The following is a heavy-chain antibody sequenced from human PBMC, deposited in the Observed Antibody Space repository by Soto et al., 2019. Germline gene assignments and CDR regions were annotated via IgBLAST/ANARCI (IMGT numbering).Heavy chain of an antibody. CDR3: ARSEAVAGPDDYYYYGMDV. Sequence: SVKVSCKASGGTFSSYAISWVRQAPGQGLEWMGGIIPIFGTANYAQKFQGRVTITADESTSTAYMELSSLRSEDTAVYYCARSEAVAGPDDYYYYGMDVWGQGTTVTVSS. D-gene: IGHD6-19*01. J-gene: IGHJ6*02. CDR1: GGTFSSYA. V-gene: IGHV1-69*13. CDR2: IIPIFGTA.